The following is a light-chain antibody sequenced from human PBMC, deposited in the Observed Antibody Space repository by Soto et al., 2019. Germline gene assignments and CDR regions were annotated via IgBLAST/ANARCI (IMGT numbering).Light chain of an antibody. CDR1: QSVSSSY. CDR2: GAY. V-gene: IGKV3-20*01. J-gene: IGKJ2*01. CDR3: QQYGGSQYT. Sequence: EMLLTQSPGTLSLSPGERATLSCRASQSVSSSYLTWYQHKRGQTPMLLIYGAYNRATGTPDRFSGSGSGTDFSFTISRMEPEDFAVSYCQQYGGSQYTFGQGTKLEI.